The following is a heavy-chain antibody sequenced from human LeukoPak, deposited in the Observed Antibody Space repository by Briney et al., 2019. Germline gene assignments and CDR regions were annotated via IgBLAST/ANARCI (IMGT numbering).Heavy chain of an antibody. CDR3: AIWPPMADYYYMDV. D-gene: IGHD3-10*01. CDR2: INAGNGNT. CDR1: GYTFTSYA. Sequence: ASVKVSCKASGYTFTSYAMHWVRQAPGQRLEWMGWINAGNGNTKYSQKLQGRVTMTTDTSTSTAYMELRSLRSDDTAVYYCAIWPPMADYYYMDVWGKGTTVTVSS. J-gene: IGHJ6*03. V-gene: IGHV1-3*01.